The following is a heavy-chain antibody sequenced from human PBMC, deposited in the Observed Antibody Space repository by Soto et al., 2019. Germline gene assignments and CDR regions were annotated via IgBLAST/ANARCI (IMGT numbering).Heavy chain of an antibody. Sequence: PGESLKISCKGSGYSFTSYWISWVRQMPGKGLEWMGRIDPSDSYTNYSPSFQGHVTISADKSISTAYLQWSSLKASDTAMYYCARVYSSSSGAYYYYGMDVWCQGTTVTVSS. V-gene: IGHV5-10-1*01. CDR2: IDPSDSYT. CDR1: GYSFTSYW. CDR3: ARVYSSSSGAYYYYGMDV. J-gene: IGHJ6*02. D-gene: IGHD6-6*01.